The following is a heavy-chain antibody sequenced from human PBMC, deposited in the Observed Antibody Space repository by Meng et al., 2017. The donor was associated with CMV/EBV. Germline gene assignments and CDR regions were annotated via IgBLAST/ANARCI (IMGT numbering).Heavy chain of an antibody. CDR3: ARGHIVVVPAATGYYYYGMDV. J-gene: IGHJ6*02. D-gene: IGHD2-2*01. CDR2: INHSGST. CDR1: GGSFSGYY. Sequence: SETLSLTCAVYGGSFSGYYWSWIRQPPGEGLEWIGEINHSGSTNYNPSLKSRVTISVDTSKNQFSLKLSSVTAADTAVYYCARGHIVVVPAATGYYYYGMDVWGQGTTVTVSS. V-gene: IGHV4-34*01.